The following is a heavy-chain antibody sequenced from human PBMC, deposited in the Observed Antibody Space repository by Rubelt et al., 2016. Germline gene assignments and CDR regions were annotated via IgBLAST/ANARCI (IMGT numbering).Heavy chain of an antibody. J-gene: IGHJ4*02. V-gene: IGHV1-24*01. CDR3: ATGIVVVPAHVPSRDY. CDR2: FDPEDGET. CDR1: GYTLTELS. Sequence: QVQLVQSGAEVKKPGASVKVSCKVSGYTLTELSMHWVRQAPGKGLEWMGGFDPEDGETIYAQKFQGRGTRTEDKSTDTAYMELSSLRSEDTAVYYCATGIVVVPAHVPSRDYWGQGTLVTVSS. D-gene: IGHD2-2*01.